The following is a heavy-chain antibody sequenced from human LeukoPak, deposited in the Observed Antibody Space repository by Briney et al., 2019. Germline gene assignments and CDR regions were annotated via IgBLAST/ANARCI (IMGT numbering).Heavy chain of an antibody. Sequence: PSETLSLTCTVSGGSISSGNYYWSWIRQHPGKGLEWIGHIHHSGSTYYNPSLKSRVIISVDTSKNQFSLKLNSVTAADTAVYYCASYGSGSYRFDPWGQGTLVTVSS. CDR1: GGSISSGNYY. V-gene: IGHV4-31*03. CDR2: IHHSGST. J-gene: IGHJ5*02. CDR3: ASYGSGSYRFDP. D-gene: IGHD3-10*01.